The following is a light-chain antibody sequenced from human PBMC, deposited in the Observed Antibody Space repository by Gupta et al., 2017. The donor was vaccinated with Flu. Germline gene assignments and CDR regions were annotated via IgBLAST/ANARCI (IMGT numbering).Light chain of an antibody. CDR1: SRDVGGYNY. Sequence: SPLPLPRPFPGSPGPPAPISGTGTSRDVGGYNYVYWYQQHPGKAPKLVIYDVNKRPSGVPDRFSGSKSGNTASLTISGLQAEDEADYYCSSDAGSDTHWVFGGGTKVTVL. J-gene: IGLJ3*02. CDR3: SSDAGSDTHWV. CDR2: DVN. V-gene: IGLV2-11*01.